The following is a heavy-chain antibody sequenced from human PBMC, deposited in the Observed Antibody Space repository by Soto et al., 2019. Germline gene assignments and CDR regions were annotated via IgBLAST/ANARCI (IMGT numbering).Heavy chain of an antibody. J-gene: IGHJ4*02. CDR2: TYYRSKWYN. V-gene: IGHV6-1*01. CDR3: ARDSPPRNKMVYEYYFDY. Sequence: KQSQTLSLTCAISGDSVSSNSAAWNWIRQSPSRGLEWLGRTYYRSKWYNDYAVSVKSRITINPDTSKNQFSLQLNSVTPEDTAVYYCARDSPPRNKMVYEYYFDYWGQGTLVTVSS. CDR1: GDSVSSNSAA. D-gene: IGHD2-8*01.